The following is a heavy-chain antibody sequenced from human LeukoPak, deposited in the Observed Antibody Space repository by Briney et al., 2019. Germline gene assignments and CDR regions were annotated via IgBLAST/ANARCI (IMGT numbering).Heavy chain of an antibody. CDR1: GGSISSYY. CDR3: ARGLVGATSPEINA. V-gene: IGHV4-59*01. D-gene: IGHD1-26*01. Sequence: KTSETLSLTCTVSGGSISSYYWSWIRQPPGKGLEWIGYIYYSGSTNYNPSLKSRVTISVDTSKNQFSLKLSSVTAADTAVYYCARGLVGATSPEINAWGQGTLVTVSS. J-gene: IGHJ5*02. CDR2: IYYSGST.